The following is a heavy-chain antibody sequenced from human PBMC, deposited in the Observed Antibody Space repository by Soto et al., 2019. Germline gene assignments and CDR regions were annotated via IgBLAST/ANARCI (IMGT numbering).Heavy chain of an antibody. CDR3: ARGGHVVVVTAALDY. J-gene: IGHJ4*02. D-gene: IGHD2-21*02. CDR2: VNPSGGHT. CDR1: GYTLTSYY. Sequence: GASVKVSCKESGYTLTSYYIYWVRQAPGQGLEWMGTVNPSGGHTTYAQHFLGRVTMTRDTATSTLYMELTSLTSEDTAVYYCARGGHVVVVTAALDYWGQGTLVTVSS. V-gene: IGHV1-46*01.